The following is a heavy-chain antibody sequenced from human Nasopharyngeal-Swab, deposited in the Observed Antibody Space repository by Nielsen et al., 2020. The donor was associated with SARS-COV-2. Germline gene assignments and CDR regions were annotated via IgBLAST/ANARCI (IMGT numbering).Heavy chain of an antibody. CDR3: ALGYYYDSSGYYGY. V-gene: IGHV4-39*01. J-gene: IGHJ4*02. D-gene: IGHD3-22*01. CDR1: GGSISSSSYY. CDR2: IYYSGST. Sequence: SETLSLTCTVSGGSISSSSYYWGWIRQPPGKGLEWIGSIYYSGSTYYNPSLKSRVTISVDTSKNQFSLKLSSVTAADTAVYYCALGYYYDSSGYYGYWGQGTLVTVSS.